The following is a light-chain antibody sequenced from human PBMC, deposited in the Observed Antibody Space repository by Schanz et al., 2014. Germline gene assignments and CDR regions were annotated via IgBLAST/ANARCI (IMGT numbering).Light chain of an antibody. CDR2: GAS. CDR3: QQCGSSPPIT. V-gene: IGKV3-20*01. J-gene: IGKJ5*01. Sequence: EIVLTQSPGTLSLSPGERATLSCRASQGVTSRYLAWYQQKPGQAPRLLMYGASSRATGIPDRFSGSGSGTDFTLTISRLEPEDFAVYYCQQCGSSPPITFGQGTRLEIK. CDR1: QGVTSRY.